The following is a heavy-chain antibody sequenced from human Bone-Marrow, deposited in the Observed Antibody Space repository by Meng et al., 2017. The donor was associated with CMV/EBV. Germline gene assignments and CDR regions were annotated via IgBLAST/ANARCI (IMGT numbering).Heavy chain of an antibody. D-gene: IGHD3-10*01. J-gene: IGHJ4*02. V-gene: IGHV4-30-4*08. CDR1: GDSMSSVDYY. Sequence: SETLSLTCTVSGDSMSSVDYYWSWIRQSPGRGLEWIGYIYHTGSTYANPSLESRVTISVDTSKNQFSLKLSSVTAADTAVYYCATAYGSGRESHDYWGQGTLVTVSS. CDR2: IYHTGST. CDR3: ATAYGSGRESHDY.